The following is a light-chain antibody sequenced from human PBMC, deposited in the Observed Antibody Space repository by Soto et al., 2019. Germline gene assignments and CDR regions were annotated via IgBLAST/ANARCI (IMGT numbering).Light chain of an antibody. CDR1: SSDVGGYNY. CDR2: DVS. Sequence: QSVLTQPASVSGSPGQSITISCTGTSSDVGGYNYVSWYQQHPGKAPKLMIYDVSNRPSGVSNRFSGSKSGNTASLTISGLQAEDEADYYCSSYTSSSNPYVFGPGTMVTVL. V-gene: IGLV2-14*01. J-gene: IGLJ1*01. CDR3: SSYTSSSNPYV.